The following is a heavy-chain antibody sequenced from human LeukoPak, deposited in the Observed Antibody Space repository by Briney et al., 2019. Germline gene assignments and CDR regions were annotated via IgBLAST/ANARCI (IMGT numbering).Heavy chain of an antibody. J-gene: IGHJ4*02. CDR1: GFTFVDYA. CDR2: IRSNPYGGTT. CDR3: TRGLLPGY. V-gene: IGHV3-49*04. D-gene: IGHD2/OR15-2a*01. Sequence: VQPGRSLILSCTASGFTFVDYALTWVRQAQGKGLEWVGFIRSNPYGGTTEYAASVKGRFTISRDDSKSIAYLQMNSLKTEDTAVYYCTRGLLPGYWGQGTLATVSS.